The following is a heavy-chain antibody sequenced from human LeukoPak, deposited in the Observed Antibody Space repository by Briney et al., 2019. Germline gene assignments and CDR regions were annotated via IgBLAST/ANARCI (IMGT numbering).Heavy chain of an antibody. CDR2: ISHSGST. D-gene: IGHD6-6*01. CDR3: AGSAYSSLWGYYFDY. J-gene: IGHJ4*02. Sequence: SQTLSLTCTVSGDSISSGGYSWSWIRQPPGKGLEWIGYISHSGSTYYNPSLKSRVTISVDRSKNQFSLKLSSVTAADTAMYYCAGSAYSSLWGYYFDYWGQGTLVTVSS. V-gene: IGHV4-30-2*01. CDR1: GDSISSGGYS.